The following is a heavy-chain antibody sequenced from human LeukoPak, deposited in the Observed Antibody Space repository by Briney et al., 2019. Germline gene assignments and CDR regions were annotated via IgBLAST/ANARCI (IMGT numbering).Heavy chain of an antibody. CDR2: IYWDDDK. CDR3: VHRRIYSPFDY. V-gene: IGHV2-5*02. D-gene: IGHD4-11*01. J-gene: IGHJ4*02. CDR1: GFSLSTSGVG. Sequence: SGPTLVKPTQTLTLTCTFSGFSLSTSGVGVGWVRQPPGKALGLLALIYWDDDKRYNPSLKSRLTITKDTSKNQVVLTMTNVDPVDTATYYCVHRRIYSPFDYWGQGALVTVSS.